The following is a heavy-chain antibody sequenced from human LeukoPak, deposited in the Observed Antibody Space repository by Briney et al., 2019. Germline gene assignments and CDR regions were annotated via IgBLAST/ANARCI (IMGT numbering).Heavy chain of an antibody. V-gene: IGHV1-2*02. CDR3: AIPGGYSYGSRPRELHYYFAY. Sequence: GASVKGAFKASGYTFTGYYLHWVRQAPGQGPEWMGWINPNSGDTNYAQKFQGRVTITRDTSIRTAYMALSRLRSDDTAVYYCAIPGGYSYGSRPRELHYYFAYWGRGTLVTVSS. CDR2: INPNSGDT. D-gene: IGHD5-18*01. CDR1: GYTFTGYY. J-gene: IGHJ4*02.